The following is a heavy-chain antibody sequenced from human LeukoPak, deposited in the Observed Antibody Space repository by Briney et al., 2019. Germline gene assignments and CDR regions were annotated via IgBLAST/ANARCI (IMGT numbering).Heavy chain of an antibody. J-gene: IGHJ3*02. Sequence: PSETLSLTCTVSGASISTYYWSWIRQSPGKGLEWTGYLFSRGSPNYNPSLKRRVTISVDTSKNHFSLTLSSVTAADTAVYYCARLQPNSGEWAFDIWGQGTMVTVSS. D-gene: IGHD1-1*01. CDR3: ARLQPNSGEWAFDI. CDR1: GASISTYY. CDR2: LFSRGSP. V-gene: IGHV4-59*01.